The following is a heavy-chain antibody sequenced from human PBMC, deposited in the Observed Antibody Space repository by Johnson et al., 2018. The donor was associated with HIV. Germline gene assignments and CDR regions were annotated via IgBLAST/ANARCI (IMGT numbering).Heavy chain of an antibody. CDR3: AKSGLFVLVVYAPDVFDI. V-gene: IGHV3-11*04. D-gene: IGHD2-8*02. J-gene: IGHJ3*02. CDR1: GFTFSDYY. Sequence: QVQLVESGGGLVKPGGSLRLSCAASGFTFSDYYMSWIRQAPGKGLEWVSYISSSGSTKYYVDSVKGRFTISMDNAKNSLYLQMNSLRAEDTAVYYCAKSGLFVLVVYAPDVFDIWGQGTMVTVSS. CDR2: ISSSGSTK.